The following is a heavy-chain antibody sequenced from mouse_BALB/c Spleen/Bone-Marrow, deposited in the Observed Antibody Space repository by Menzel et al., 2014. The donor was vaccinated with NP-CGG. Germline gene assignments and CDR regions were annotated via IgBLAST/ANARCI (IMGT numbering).Heavy chain of an antibody. Sequence: LQQSGSELVRPGASVKLSCKASGYTFTSYWMHWVKQRHGQGLEWIGNIYPGSGRTNYDEKFKSKGTLTVDTSSSPAYMPLSSLPSEGSAVYYCTRGDGSYWYFDVWGAGTTVTVSS. CDR2: IYPGSGRT. CDR3: TRGDGSYWYFDV. J-gene: IGHJ1*01. D-gene: IGHD1-1*02. CDR1: GYTFTSYW. V-gene: IGHV1S22*01.